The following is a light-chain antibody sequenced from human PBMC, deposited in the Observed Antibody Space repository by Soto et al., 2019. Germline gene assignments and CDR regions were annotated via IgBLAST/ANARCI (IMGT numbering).Light chain of an antibody. Sequence: DIVVTQSPLSLLVSPGEPASISCRSSQSLLHSNGYNYLDWYVQKPGQPPQLLIYLASDRASGVPDRFSGSGSGTDFTLKISRVEAEDVGVYYCMQALQTPLFGGGTKVEIK. J-gene: IGKJ4*02. CDR1: QSLLHSNGYNY. CDR3: MQALQTPL. V-gene: IGKV2-28*01. CDR2: LAS.